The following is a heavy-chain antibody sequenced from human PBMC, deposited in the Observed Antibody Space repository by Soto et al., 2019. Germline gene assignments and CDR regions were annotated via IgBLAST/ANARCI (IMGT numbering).Heavy chain of an antibody. CDR1: GFTFSSAW. D-gene: IGHD6-13*01. J-gene: IGHJ6*02. CDR3: TSIAAASYFG. V-gene: IGHV3-15*07. Sequence: GGSLSLSCAASGFTFSSAWMNWVRQAPGKGLERVGRIKNKTDGGITDYAAPVKDRYTISRDDSKKTLYLQINILKTEDTAVYYCTSIAAASYFGWCLGTTVTVSS. CDR2: IKNKTDGGIT.